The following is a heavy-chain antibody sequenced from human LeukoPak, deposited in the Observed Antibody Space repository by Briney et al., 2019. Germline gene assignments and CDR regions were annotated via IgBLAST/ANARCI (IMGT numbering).Heavy chain of an antibody. CDR3: ARSDTAYSSTWYPY. V-gene: IGHV1-18*01. Sequence: ASLKVSCEASGYSXTSYGISWVRQAPGQGLEWMGWISADNGNTNYAQKLQGRVTMTTDTSTSTAYMELRSLRSDDTAMHYCARSDTAYSSTWYPYWGQGTLVTVSS. CDR2: ISADNGNT. J-gene: IGHJ4*02. CDR1: GYSXTSYG. D-gene: IGHD6-13*01.